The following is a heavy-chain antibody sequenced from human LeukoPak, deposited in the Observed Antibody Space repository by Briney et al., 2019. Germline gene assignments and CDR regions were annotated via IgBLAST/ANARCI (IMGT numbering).Heavy chain of an antibody. V-gene: IGHV3-11*01. Sequence: NSGGSLRLSCAASGFTFSDYYMSWIRQAPGKGLEWVSYISSSGSTIYYADSVKGRFTISRDNAKNSLYLQMNSLRAEDTAVYYCAKDGLRGIMPRAFDIWGQGTMVTVSS. CDR3: AKDGLRGIMPRAFDI. CDR1: GFTFSDYY. CDR2: ISSSGSTI. D-gene: IGHD2-2*01. J-gene: IGHJ3*02.